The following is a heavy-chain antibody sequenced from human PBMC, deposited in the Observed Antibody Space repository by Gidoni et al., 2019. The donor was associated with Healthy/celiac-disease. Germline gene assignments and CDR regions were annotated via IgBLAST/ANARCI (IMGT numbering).Heavy chain of an antibody. Sequence: QVQLVQPGAEVKKPGSSVKVSCKASGGTFCSYAISWVRQAPGQGLEWMGGIIPIFGTANYAKKFQGRVTITANKSTSTAYMELSGLRSGDTAVYYCAREGVGSYYPWYFDLWGRGTLVTVSS. CDR2: IIPIFGTA. CDR1: GGTFCSYA. CDR3: AREGVGSYYPWYFDL. V-gene: IGHV1-69*06. D-gene: IGHD1-26*01. J-gene: IGHJ2*01.